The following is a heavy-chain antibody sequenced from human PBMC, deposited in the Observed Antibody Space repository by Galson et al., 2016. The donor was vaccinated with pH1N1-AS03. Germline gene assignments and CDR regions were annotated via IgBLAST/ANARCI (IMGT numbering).Heavy chain of an antibody. Sequence: LRLSCAASGFTFSGYEMNWVRQAPGKGLKWVSYISSSGKNIHYADSVKGRVTISRDNTKNSLYLQMNSLRVEDTAVYYCAREVGGFSLAAGDPFFDYWGQGTLVTVSS. D-gene: IGHD6-13*01. V-gene: IGHV3-48*03. CDR3: AREVGGFSLAAGDPFFDY. CDR2: ISSSGKNI. CDR1: GFTFSGYE. J-gene: IGHJ4*02.